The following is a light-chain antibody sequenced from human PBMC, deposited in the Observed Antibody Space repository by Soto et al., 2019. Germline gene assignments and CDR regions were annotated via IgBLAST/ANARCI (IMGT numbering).Light chain of an antibody. Sequence: EIVLTQSPAILSVSPGERATLSCRASQSISRSLAWYQQKPGQAPRLLISDASTRATSSPARFSGSGSGTEFTLTISSLQSEDVALYYCHQFNSWPPGTFGQGTKVEIK. CDR1: QSISRS. CDR2: DAS. CDR3: HQFNSWPPGT. V-gene: IGKV3-15*01. J-gene: IGKJ2*01.